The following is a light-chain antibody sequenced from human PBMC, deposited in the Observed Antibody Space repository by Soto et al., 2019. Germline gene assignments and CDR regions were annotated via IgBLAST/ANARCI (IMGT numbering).Light chain of an antibody. CDR3: QQYSSYWT. V-gene: IGKV1-5*03. Sequence: DIQMTQSPSTLFASLEDKVTITCRASQSISSWLAWYQQKPGKAPKLLIYKASSLESGAPSRFSGSGSGTEFTLTISSLQPDDSATYYCQQYSSYWTFGQGTKV. CDR1: QSISSW. J-gene: IGKJ1*01. CDR2: KAS.